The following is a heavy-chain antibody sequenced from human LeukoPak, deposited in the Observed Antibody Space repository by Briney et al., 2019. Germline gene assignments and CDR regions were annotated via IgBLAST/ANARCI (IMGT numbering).Heavy chain of an antibody. D-gene: IGHD3-22*01. CDR1: GLTFGDAC. CDR3: ATYRYSRGSTGYPYFDF. Sequence: GGSRTLSCAVSGLTFGDACMTWVRHAQRKGQEWVARIISQTSGGTTDYPAPVRGRITTSRDSSKSFLYLQMNILKTEDTAQYYCATYRYSRGSTGYPYFDFWGQGTLVTVSS. V-gene: IGHV3-15*01. CDR2: IISQTSGGTT. J-gene: IGHJ4*02.